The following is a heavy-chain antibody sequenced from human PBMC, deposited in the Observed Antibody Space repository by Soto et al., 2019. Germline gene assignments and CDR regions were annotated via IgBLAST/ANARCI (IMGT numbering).Heavy chain of an antibody. CDR3: ARQIAAAGTGWFDP. D-gene: IGHD6-13*01. CDR1: GGSISSYY. Sequence: SETLSLTCTVSGGSISSYYWSWIRQPAGMGLEWIGRIYTSGSTNYNPSLKSRVTMSVDTSKNQFSLKLSSVTAADTAVYYCARQIAAAGTGWFDPWGQGTLVTVSS. V-gene: IGHV4-4*07. J-gene: IGHJ5*02. CDR2: IYTSGST.